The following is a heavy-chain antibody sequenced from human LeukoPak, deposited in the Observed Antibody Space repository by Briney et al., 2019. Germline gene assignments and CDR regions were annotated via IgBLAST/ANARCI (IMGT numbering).Heavy chain of an antibody. CDR3: ARDSYDFWSGYYNGFDY. Sequence: PGGSLRLSCAASDFSLNTYNMNWVRQAPGKGLEWVSYISSSSSTIYYADSVKGRFTISRDNAKNSLYLQMNSLRAEDTAVYYCARDSYDFWSGYYNGFDYWGQGTLVTVSS. J-gene: IGHJ4*02. D-gene: IGHD3-3*01. CDR1: DFSLNTYN. CDR2: ISSSSSTI. V-gene: IGHV3-48*04.